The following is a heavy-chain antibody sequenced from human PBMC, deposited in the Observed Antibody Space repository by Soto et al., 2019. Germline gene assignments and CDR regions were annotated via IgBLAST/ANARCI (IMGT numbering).Heavy chain of an antibody. CDR3: ARESTSGDLNWFDP. CDR1: GFTVSSNY. D-gene: IGHD3-10*01. Sequence: EVQLVESGGGLVQPGGSLRLSCAASGFTVSSNYMSWVRQAPGKGLGWVSVIYSGGSTYYADSVKGRFTISRDNSKNTLYLQMNSLRAEDTAVYYCARESTSGDLNWFDPWGQGTLVTVSS. CDR2: IYSGGST. J-gene: IGHJ5*02. V-gene: IGHV3-66*01.